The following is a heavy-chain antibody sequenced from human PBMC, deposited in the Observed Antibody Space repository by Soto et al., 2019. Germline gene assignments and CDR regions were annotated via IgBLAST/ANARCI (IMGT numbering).Heavy chain of an antibody. CDR2: INHSGST. CDR3: ARGGAYYDFWSIYHQYYFES. D-gene: IGHD3-3*01. J-gene: IGHJ4*02. Sequence: SETLSLTCAVYGGSFSGYYWSWIRQPPGEGLEWIGEINHSGSTNYNPSLKSRVTISVDTSKNQFSLKLTSVTAADTAVYYCARGGAYYDFWSIYHQYYFESWGQGTPVTVSS. CDR1: GGSFSGYY. V-gene: IGHV4-34*01.